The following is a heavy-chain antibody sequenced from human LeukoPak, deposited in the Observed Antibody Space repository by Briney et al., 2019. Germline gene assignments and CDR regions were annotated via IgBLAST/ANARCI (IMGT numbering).Heavy chain of an antibody. J-gene: IGHJ5*02. D-gene: IGHD3-10*01. CDR1: GYTLTELS. CDR3: ATVTMVRGVAPDWFDP. Sequence: ASVKVSCKVSGYTLTELSMHWVRQAPGKGLEWMGGFDPEDGETIYAQKFQGRVTMTEDTSTDTAYMELSSLRSEDTAVYYCATVTMVRGVAPDWFDPWGQGTLVTVSS. V-gene: IGHV1-24*01. CDR2: FDPEDGET.